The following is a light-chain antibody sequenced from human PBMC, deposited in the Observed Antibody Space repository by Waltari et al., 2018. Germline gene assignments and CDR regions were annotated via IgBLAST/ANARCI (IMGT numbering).Light chain of an antibody. CDR1: NIGDRR. V-gene: IGLV3-21*03. J-gene: IGLJ2*01. Sequence: SYVLTQPPSVSVAPGKPARITCGGNNIGDRRVHWYQQKPGQAPVLVVYDDSDRPSRIPDRFSGSNSGNTATLTVSRVEAGDEADYYCQVWHTTSDHVVFGGGTKLTVL. CDR3: QVWHTTSDHVV. CDR2: DDS.